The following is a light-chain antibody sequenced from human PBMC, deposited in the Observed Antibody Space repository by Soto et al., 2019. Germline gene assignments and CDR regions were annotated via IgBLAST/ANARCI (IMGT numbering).Light chain of an antibody. J-gene: IGKJ4*01. V-gene: IGKV1-6*01. CDR3: LQDYTYPLT. Sequence: AIQMTQSPSSLSASVGDRVTITCRASRGIGNDLGWYQQEPGKAPKLLIYAASSLQSGVPSRFSGSGSGTDFTLTISSLQPEDFATYFCLQDYTYPLTFGGGTKVDIK. CDR2: AAS. CDR1: RGIGND.